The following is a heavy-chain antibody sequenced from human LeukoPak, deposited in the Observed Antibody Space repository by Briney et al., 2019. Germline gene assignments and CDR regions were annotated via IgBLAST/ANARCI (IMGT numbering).Heavy chain of an antibody. Sequence: GGSLRLSCAASGFTFSNYGMHWVRQAPGKGLDWVAFISYDGSNKYYADSVKGRFTISRDNAKNSLYLQMNSLRAEDTAVYYCARGGRTTWHGMDVWGQGTTVTVSS. CDR3: ARGGRTTWHGMDV. V-gene: IGHV3-30*12. CDR1: GFTFSNYG. D-gene: IGHD4-17*01. J-gene: IGHJ6*02. CDR2: ISYDGSNK.